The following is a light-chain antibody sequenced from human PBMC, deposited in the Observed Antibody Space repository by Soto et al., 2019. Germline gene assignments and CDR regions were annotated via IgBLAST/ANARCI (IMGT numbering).Light chain of an antibody. V-gene: IGKV1-39*01. Sequence: DIQMTQSPSSLSASVGDRVTITCRASQTISTYLNWYQQEPGKAPKLLIYAASSLQSGVTSRFSGSGSGTDFTLTISSLRPEEFAAYYCQQSGGIPYTFGQGTKLEIK. CDR1: QTISTY. CDR2: AAS. J-gene: IGKJ2*01. CDR3: QQSGGIPYT.